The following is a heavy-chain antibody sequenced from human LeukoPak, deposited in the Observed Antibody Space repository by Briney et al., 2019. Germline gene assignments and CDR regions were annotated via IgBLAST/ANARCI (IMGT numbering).Heavy chain of an antibody. D-gene: IGHD3-9*01. V-gene: IGHV3-23*01. J-gene: IGHJ5*02. CDR2: ISGSGGST. CDR1: GFTFSSYA. CDR3: AKRSERYFDWLPQNWFDP. Sequence: PGGSLRLSCAASGFTFSSYAMSWVRQAPGKGLEWVSAISGSGGSTYYADSVKGRFTISRANSKNTLYLQMNSLRTEDTAVYYCAKRSERYFDWLPQNWFDPWGQGTLVTVSS.